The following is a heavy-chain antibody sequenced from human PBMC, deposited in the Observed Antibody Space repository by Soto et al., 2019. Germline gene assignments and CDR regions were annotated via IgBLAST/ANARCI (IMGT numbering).Heavy chain of an antibody. D-gene: IGHD3-22*01. Sequence: QVQLVQSGAEVKKPGSSVKVSCKASGGTFSSYAISWVRQAPGQGLEWMGGIIPIFGTANYAQKFQGRVTITADESTSTAYMELSSLRSEDTAVYYCAREVQDYYDSSGYHPAGYFDYWGQGTLVTVSS. CDR1: GGTFSSYA. V-gene: IGHV1-69*01. CDR3: AREVQDYYDSSGYHPAGYFDY. CDR2: IIPIFGTA. J-gene: IGHJ4*02.